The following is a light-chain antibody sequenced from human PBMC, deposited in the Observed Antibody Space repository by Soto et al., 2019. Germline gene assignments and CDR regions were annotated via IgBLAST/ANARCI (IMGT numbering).Light chain of an antibody. J-gene: IGLJ1*01. Sequence: QSALTQPASVSGSPGQSITISCTGTSSDVGGYDHVSWYQQNPGKAPKLMIYEVSNRPSGVSNRFSGSKSGSTASLTIFGLQAEDEADYYCSSYTTINTLVFGTGTKLTVL. CDR2: EVS. V-gene: IGLV2-14*01. CDR3: SSYTTINTLV. CDR1: SSDVGGYDH.